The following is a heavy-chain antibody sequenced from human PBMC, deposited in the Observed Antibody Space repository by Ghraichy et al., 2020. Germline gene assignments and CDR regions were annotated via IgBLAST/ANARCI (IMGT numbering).Heavy chain of an antibody. CDR2: ICYDDGRDK. CDR3: AAEVRCSGGTCYHAFDC. D-gene: IGHD2-15*01. CDR1: GFTFSSYD. V-gene: IGHV3-33*01. Sequence: LSLTCAASGFTFSSYDMHWVRQVPGKGLEWVAFICYDDGRDKYYADSVKGQFTISRDNSKNTLYLQMSSLRAEDTAVYYCAAEVRCSGGTCYHAFDCWGQGTMVTVSS. J-gene: IGHJ3*01.